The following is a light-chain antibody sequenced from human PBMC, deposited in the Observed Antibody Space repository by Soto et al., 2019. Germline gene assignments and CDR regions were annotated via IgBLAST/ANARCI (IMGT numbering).Light chain of an antibody. V-gene: IGKV1D-13*01. Sequence: AIQITQSPSSLSASVADRVTITCRGSKDSRNDLGWYQQKPGRAPKLLIYKASTLESGVPSRFSGSGSGTEFTLTISSLQPGDFEAYYCQQYNDYWTFGQGTKVDI. CDR2: KAS. CDR1: KDSRND. J-gene: IGKJ1*01. CDR3: QQYNDYWT.